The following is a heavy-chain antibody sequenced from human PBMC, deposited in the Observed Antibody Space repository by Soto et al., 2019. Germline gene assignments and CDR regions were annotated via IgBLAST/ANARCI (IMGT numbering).Heavy chain of an antibody. D-gene: IGHD1-26*01. V-gene: IGHV3-30*18. CDR1: GFTFSSYG. Sequence: QVQLVESGGGVVQPGRSLRLSCAASGFTFSSYGMHWVRQAPGKGLEWVAVISYDGSNKYYADSVKGRFTISRDNSKNTLYLQMNSLRAEDTAVYYCAKDSLLYYYGMDFWGQGTTVTVSS. J-gene: IGHJ6*02. CDR3: AKDSLLYYYGMDF. CDR2: ISYDGSNK.